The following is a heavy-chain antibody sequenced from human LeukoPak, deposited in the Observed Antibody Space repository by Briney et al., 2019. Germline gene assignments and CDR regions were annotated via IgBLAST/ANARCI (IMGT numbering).Heavy chain of an antibody. J-gene: IGHJ4*02. Sequence: ASVKVSCKASGYRFTSHDINWVRQATGQGLEWMGWMKPNNGKTGYARKFQGRVTMTSDTSISTAYMELSSLESEDTAVYYCVRWADTPFDYWGQGTLVTVSS. V-gene: IGHV1-8*01. CDR1: GYRFTSHD. D-gene: IGHD5-18*01. CDR2: MKPNNGKT. CDR3: VRWADTPFDY.